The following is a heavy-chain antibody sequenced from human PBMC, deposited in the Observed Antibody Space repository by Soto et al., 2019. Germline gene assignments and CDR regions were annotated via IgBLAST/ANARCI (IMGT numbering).Heavy chain of an antibody. CDR3: LRGEDCSDEACDY. Sequence: QVQLVESGGGVVQPGRSLRLSCAASGFMFTNHGMHWVRKAPGKGLEWVAVIWSDGNKRYYADSVKGRFTVSRNTSNNTVYLQMNNLRAEDTNMYYCLRGEDCSDEACDYWGQGTLVTVSS. CDR1: GFMFTNHG. J-gene: IGHJ4*02. D-gene: IGHD2-21*02. V-gene: IGHV3-33*01. CDR2: IWSDGNKR.